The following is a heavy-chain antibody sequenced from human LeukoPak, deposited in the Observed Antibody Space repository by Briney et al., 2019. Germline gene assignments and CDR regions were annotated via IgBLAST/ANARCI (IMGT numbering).Heavy chain of an antibody. J-gene: IGHJ4*02. CDR2: IYTSGST. CDR3: ARDHYDSSAYYYDYFDY. V-gene: IGHV4-4*07. D-gene: IGHD3-22*01. Sequence: KPSETLSLTCTVSGDSISNYYWSWIRQLAGKGLEWIGRIYTSGSTNYNPSLKSRVTMSVDTSKNQFSLKLSSVTAADTAVYYCARDHYDSSAYYYDYFDYWGQGTLVTVSS. CDR1: GDSISNYY.